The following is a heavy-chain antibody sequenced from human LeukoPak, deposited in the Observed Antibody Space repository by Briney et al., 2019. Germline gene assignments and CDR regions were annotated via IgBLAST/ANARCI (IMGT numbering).Heavy chain of an antibody. CDR3: ARDGGADYYYYGMDV. Sequence: GGSLRLSCAASGFTVSSNYMSWVRQAPGKGLEGVSVIYSGGSTYYAHSVKGRFTISRHNSKNTLYLQMNSLRAEDTAVDYCARDGGADYYYYGMDVWGQGTTVTVSS. V-gene: IGHV3-53*04. J-gene: IGHJ6*02. CDR1: GFTVSSNY. D-gene: IGHD6-25*01. CDR2: IYSGGST.